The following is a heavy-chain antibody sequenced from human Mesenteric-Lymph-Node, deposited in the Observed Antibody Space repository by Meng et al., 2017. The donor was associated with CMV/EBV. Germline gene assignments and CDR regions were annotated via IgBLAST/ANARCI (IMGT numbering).Heavy chain of an antibody. CDR2: IYSGGSST. V-gene: IGHV3-23*03. CDR1: GFTFSSYA. Sequence: GGSLRLSCAASGFTFSSYAMSWVRQAPGKGLEWVSVIYSGGSSTYYADSVKGRFTISRDNSKNTLYLQMNSLRAEDTAVYYCTKEGCSSDSCYFDYWGQGSLVTVSS. J-gene: IGHJ4*02. CDR3: TKEGCSSDSCYFDY. D-gene: IGHD2-2*01.